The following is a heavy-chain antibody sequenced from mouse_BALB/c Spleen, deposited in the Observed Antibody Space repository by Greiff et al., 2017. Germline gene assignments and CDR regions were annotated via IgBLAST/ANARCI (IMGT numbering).Heavy chain of an antibody. J-gene: IGHJ1*01. Sequence: QVQLQQPGAELVMPGASVKMSCKASGYTFTDYWMHWVKQRPGQGLEWIGAIDTSDSYTSYNQKFKGKATLTVDESSSTAYMQLSSLTSEDSAVYYCARRGAITTVVDWYFDVWGAGTTVTVSS. V-gene: IGHV1-69*01. CDR3: ARRGAITTVVDWYFDV. D-gene: IGHD1-1*01. CDR1: GYTFTDYW. CDR2: IDTSDSYT.